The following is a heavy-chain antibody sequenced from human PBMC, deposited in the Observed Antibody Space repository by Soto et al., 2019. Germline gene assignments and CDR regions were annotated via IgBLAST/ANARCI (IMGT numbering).Heavy chain of an antibody. V-gene: IGHV1-3*01. CDR1: GYTFTSYA. Sequence: ASVKVSCKASGYTFTSYAIHWVRQAPGQRPEWMGWINAGNGNTKYSQKFQDRVTITRDTSASTAYMELSSLRSEDTAVYYCARAPRGNYGYPSYFDYWGQGTLVNVSS. J-gene: IGHJ4*02. D-gene: IGHD3-10*01. CDR3: ARAPRGNYGYPSYFDY. CDR2: INAGNGNT.